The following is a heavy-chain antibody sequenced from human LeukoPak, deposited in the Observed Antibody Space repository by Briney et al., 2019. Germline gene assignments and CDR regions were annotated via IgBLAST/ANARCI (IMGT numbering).Heavy chain of an antibody. CDR1: GVTLSTYA. V-gene: IGHV3-23*01. Sequence: PGGSLRLSCAASGVTLSTYAMSWARQAPGKGLEWVSGISSSGSGDNTYYADSVKGRFTISRDNAKNSLYLQMNSLRAEDTAVYYCAKTDDYGDYPDYWGQGALVTVSS. J-gene: IGHJ4*02. D-gene: IGHD4-17*01. CDR2: ISSSGSGDNT. CDR3: AKTDDYGDYPDY.